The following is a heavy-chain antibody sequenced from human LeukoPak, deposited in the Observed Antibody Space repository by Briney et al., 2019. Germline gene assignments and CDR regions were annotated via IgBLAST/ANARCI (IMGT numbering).Heavy chain of an antibody. CDR3: AREGLMVRGGNDAFDI. J-gene: IGHJ3*02. CDR2: INHSGST. Sequence: SETLSLTCAVYGGSFSGYYWSWICQPPGKGLEWIGEINHSGSTNYNPSLKSRVTISVDTSKNQSSLKLSSVTAADTAVYYCAREGLMVRGGNDAFDIWGQGTMVTVSS. CDR1: GGSFSGYY. V-gene: IGHV4-34*01. D-gene: IGHD3-10*01.